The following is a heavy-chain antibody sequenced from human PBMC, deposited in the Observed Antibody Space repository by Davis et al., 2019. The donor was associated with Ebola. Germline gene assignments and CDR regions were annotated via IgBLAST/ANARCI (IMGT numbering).Heavy chain of an antibody. Sequence: GGSLRLSCAASGFTFSSFSMSWLRQAPGKGLEWVSAISGSGGSTYYADSVKGRFAISRHNSKNTLYLQMNSLRAEDTAVYYCASSGTTSAFDIWGQGTMVTVSS. CDR1: GFTFSSFS. D-gene: IGHD1-7*01. J-gene: IGHJ3*02. CDR2: ISGSGGST. CDR3: ASSGTTSAFDI. V-gene: IGHV3-23*01.